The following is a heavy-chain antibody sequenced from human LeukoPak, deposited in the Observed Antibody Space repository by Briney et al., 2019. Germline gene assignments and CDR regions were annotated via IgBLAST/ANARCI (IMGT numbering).Heavy chain of an antibody. CDR2: ISGSGDNT. J-gene: IGHJ4*02. Sequence: GGSLRLSCASSGFTFNNYGMSWVRLAPGKGLEWVSGISGSGDNTYYADSVKGRFTISRDGSRDTLYLQMNSLRAEDTAVYYCAKSRSAVAVARSNYWGQGTLVTVSS. D-gene: IGHD6-19*01. CDR3: AKSRSAVAVARSNY. CDR1: GFTFNNYG. V-gene: IGHV3-23*01.